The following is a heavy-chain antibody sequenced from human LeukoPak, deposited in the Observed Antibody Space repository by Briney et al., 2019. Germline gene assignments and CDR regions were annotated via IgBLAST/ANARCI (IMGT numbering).Heavy chain of an antibody. CDR1: GDSVSRNNAG. CDR2: TYYRSKFYN. J-gene: IGHJ4*02. CDR3: VRGQWNSIYYFDS. V-gene: IGHV6-1*01. D-gene: IGHD6-19*01. Sequence: SQTLSLTCAISGDSVSRNNAGWNWIRQSPSRGLEWLGRTYYRSKFYNDYAVSVQSRITIDPDTSGNQFSLQLNSVTPEDTAIYYCVRGQWNSIYYFDSWGQGTLVTVSS.